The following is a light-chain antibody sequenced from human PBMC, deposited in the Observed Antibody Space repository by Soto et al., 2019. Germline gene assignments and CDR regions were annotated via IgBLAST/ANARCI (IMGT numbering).Light chain of an antibody. Sequence: IQMTLSPSSLSASVGDRVTITCRASQGISNYFAWYQQKQGKLANLLIYAASTLHSGVPSRFSGSGSGTDFTLTISSLQSEDFAVYYCQQYNNWPPETFGQGTKVDIK. CDR1: QGISNY. V-gene: IGKV1-27*01. CDR3: QQYNNWPPET. J-gene: IGKJ1*01. CDR2: AAS.